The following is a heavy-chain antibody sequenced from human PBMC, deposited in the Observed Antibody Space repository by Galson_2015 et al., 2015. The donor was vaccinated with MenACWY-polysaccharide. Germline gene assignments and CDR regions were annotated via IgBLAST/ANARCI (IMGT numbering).Heavy chain of an antibody. J-gene: IGHJ3*02. CDR2: ISWNSGNI. D-gene: IGHD2-21*01. CDR1: GFTFDDYA. V-gene: IGHV3-9*01. CDR3: AKAYIMVTTRSAFDI. Sequence: SLRLSCAASGFTFDDYAMHWVRQAPGKGLEWVSGISWNSGNIGYADSVKGRFTISRDNAKNSLYLQMNSLRAEDTALYYCAKAYIMVTTRSAFDIWGQGTMVTVSS.